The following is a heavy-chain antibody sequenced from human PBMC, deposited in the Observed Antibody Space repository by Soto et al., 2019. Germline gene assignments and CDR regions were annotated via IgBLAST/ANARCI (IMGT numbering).Heavy chain of an antibody. CDR3: AAVINYDFWSGYSTGWFDP. J-gene: IGHJ5*02. D-gene: IGHD3-3*01. V-gene: IGHV1-58*01. Sequence: SVKVSCKASGFTFTSSAVQWVRQARGQRLEWIGWIVVGSGNTNYAQKFQERVTITRDMSTSTAYMELSSLRSEDTAVYYCAAVINYDFWSGYSTGWFDPWGQGTLVTVSS. CDR2: IVVGSGNT. CDR1: GFTFTSSA.